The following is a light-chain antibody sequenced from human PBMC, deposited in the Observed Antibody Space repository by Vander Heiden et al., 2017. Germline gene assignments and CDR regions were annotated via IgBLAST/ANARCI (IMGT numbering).Light chain of an antibody. J-gene: IGKJ4*01. CDR3: QQYYSVPLT. V-gene: IGKV4-1*01. CDR1: PSIVYHSDNENC. Sequence: DIVMTQSPDSLSVSLGERATLQCNSSPSIVYHSDNENCLAWYQQKQGQHPKLLIHWASAREPGVPDRFSGSGCGGDFTLTISNLQAEDVAVYFCQQYYSVPLTFGGGTKVEIK. CDR2: WAS.